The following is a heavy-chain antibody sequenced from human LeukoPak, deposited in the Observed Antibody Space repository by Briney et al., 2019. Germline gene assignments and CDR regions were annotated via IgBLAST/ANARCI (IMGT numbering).Heavy chain of an antibody. V-gene: IGHV1-2*02. CDR3: ARDPEAARPYYYYYMDV. Sequence: ASVKVSCKASGYTFTGYYMHWVRQAPGQGLEWMGWINPNSGGTNYAQKFQGRVTMTRDTSISTAYTELSRLRSDDTAVYYCARDPEAARPYYYYYMDVWGKGTTVTVSS. J-gene: IGHJ6*03. D-gene: IGHD6-6*01. CDR1: GYTFTGYY. CDR2: INPNSGGT.